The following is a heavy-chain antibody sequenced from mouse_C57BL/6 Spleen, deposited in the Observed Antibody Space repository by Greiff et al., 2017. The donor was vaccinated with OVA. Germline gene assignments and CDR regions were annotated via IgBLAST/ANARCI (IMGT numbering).Heavy chain of an antibody. CDR2: IDPSDSYT. Sequence: QVQLQQPGAELVKPGASVKLSCKASGYTFTSYWMQWVKQRPGQGLEWIGEIDPSDSYTNYNQKFKGKATLTVDTSSSTAYLQLSSLTSEDSAVYDGARVYYCSPYRYFDVWGTGTTVTVSS. CDR3: ARVYYCSPYRYFDV. D-gene: IGHD2-1*01. V-gene: IGHV1-50*01. CDR1: GYTFTSYW. J-gene: IGHJ1*03.